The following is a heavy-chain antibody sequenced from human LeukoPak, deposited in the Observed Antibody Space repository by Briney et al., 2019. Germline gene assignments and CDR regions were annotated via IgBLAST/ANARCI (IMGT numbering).Heavy chain of an antibody. V-gene: IGHV3-21*04. CDR3: ARCGKPVGINYDC. CDR1: GFTFSSYN. CDR2: ISSSSSYI. Sequence: GGSLRLSCAASGFTFSSYNMNWVRQAPGKGLEWVSSISSSSSYIYYADSVKGRFTISRDNAKNSLYLQMNSLRAEDTAVYYCARCGKPVGINYDCWGQGTLVTVSS. J-gene: IGHJ4*02. D-gene: IGHD6-13*01.